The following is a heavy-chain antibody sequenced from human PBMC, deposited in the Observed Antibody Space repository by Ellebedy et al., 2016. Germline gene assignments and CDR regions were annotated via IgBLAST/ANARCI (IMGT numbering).Heavy chain of an antibody. CDR1: HDSTGDFY. V-gene: IGHV4-59*01. J-gene: IGHJ3*01. Sequence: SETLSLTCAVSHDSTGDFYWNWIRQPPGRGLEWIGFAHHAGGTSYNPSLKSRVTASVDTAKNQISLKLTSVTAADTAVYYCAKWNGGWYAFEVWGQGTMVTVSS. D-gene: IGHD6-19*01. CDR3: AKWNGGWYAFEV. CDR2: AHHAGGT.